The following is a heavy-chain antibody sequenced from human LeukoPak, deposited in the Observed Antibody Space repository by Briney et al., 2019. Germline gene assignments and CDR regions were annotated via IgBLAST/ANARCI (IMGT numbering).Heavy chain of an antibody. V-gene: IGHV3-49*03. Sequence: GGSLRLSCTASGFTFDDYAMSWFRQAPGKRLEWVGFIRSKAYGGTTEYAASVKGRFTISRDDSKNIAYLQMNSLKSEDTAVYYCTRGKGDQGWFWGQGTLVTVSS. J-gene: IGHJ4*02. D-gene: IGHD2-15*01. CDR3: TRGKGDQGWF. CDR1: GFTFDDYA. CDR2: IRSKAYGGTT.